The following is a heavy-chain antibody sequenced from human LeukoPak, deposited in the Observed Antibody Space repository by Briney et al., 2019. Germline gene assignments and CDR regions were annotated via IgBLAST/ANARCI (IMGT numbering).Heavy chain of an antibody. CDR1: GASISRYY. CDR2: IYYTGST. Sequence: SETLSFTCTVSGASISRYYWSWIRQPPGKGLEWIGYIYYTGSTNYNPSLKSRVTISVDRSKNQFSLKLSSVTAADTAVYYCAVDSSGYFSFDPWGQGTLVTVPS. CDR3: AVDSSGYFSFDP. V-gene: IGHV4-59*08. J-gene: IGHJ5*02. D-gene: IGHD3-22*01.